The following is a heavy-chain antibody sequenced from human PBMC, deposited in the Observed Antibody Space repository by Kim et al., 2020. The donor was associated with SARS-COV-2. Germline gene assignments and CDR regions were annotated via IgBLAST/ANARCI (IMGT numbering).Heavy chain of an antibody. CDR1: GFTFSSYE. D-gene: IGHD4-4*01. CDR2: IIGRGTTI. V-gene: IGHV3-48*03. J-gene: IGHJ4*02. CDR3: ARGPNYSPFDY. Sequence: GGSLRLSCAASGFTFSSYEMNWVRQAPGKGLEWVSYIIGRGTTIYYADSVRGRFTIARDNDKNSLYLQMNSLRAEDTAVYYCARGPNYSPFDYWGQGTLVTVSS.